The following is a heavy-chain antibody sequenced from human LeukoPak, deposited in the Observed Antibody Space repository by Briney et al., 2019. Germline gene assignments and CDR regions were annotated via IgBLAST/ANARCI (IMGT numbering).Heavy chain of an antibody. V-gene: IGHV3-74*01. CDR3: AKDSDYGGNSGGGYFDY. CDR1: GFTFSSYW. CDR2: INSDGSST. Sequence: GGSLRLSCAASGFTFSSYWMHWVRQAPGKGLVWVSRINSDGSSTSYADSVKGRFTISRDNSKNTLYLQMNSLRAEDTAVYYCAKDSDYGGNSGGGYFDYWGQGTLVTVSS. J-gene: IGHJ4*02. D-gene: IGHD4-23*01.